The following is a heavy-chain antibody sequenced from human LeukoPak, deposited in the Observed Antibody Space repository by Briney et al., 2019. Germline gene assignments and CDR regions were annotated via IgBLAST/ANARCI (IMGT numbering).Heavy chain of an antibody. D-gene: IGHD3-10*01. CDR1: GFTFSSYA. J-gene: IGHJ4*02. CDR3: AVRGVKEGFDY. CDR2: ISGSGGST. Sequence: PGGSLRLPCAASGFTFSSYAMSWVRQAPGKGLEWVSAISGSGGSTYYADSVKGRFTISRDNTKNTLYLQMNSLRAEDTAVYYCAVRGVKEGFDYWGQGTLVTVSS. V-gene: IGHV3-23*01.